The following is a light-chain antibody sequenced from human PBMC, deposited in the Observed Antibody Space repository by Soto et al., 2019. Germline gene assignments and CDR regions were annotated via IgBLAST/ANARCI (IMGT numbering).Light chain of an antibody. J-gene: IGKJ1*01. CDR2: DAS. V-gene: IGKV3-11*01. CDR1: QSVGSY. Sequence: IVLTQSPATLSLSPGERATPSCRVSQSVGSYLGWYQQRPGQPPRLLIYDASNRATGIPARFSGSGSGTDFTLTISSLEPQDFAVYFCQQRGTRPPWTFGQGTKV. CDR3: QQRGTRPPWT.